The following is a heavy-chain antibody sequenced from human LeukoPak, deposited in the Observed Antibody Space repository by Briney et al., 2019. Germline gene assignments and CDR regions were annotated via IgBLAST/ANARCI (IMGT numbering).Heavy chain of an antibody. CDR1: GGSISSSSYY. CDR2: IYYSGST. V-gene: IGHV4-39*01. J-gene: IGHJ5*02. Sequence: SETLSLTCTVSGGSISSSSYYWGWIRQPPGKGLEWIGSIYYSGSTYYNPSLKSRVTISVDTSKNQFSLKLSSVTAADTAGYYCARKQYYYDSSGYSNWFDPWGQGTLVTVSS. D-gene: IGHD3-22*01. CDR3: ARKQYYYDSSGYSNWFDP.